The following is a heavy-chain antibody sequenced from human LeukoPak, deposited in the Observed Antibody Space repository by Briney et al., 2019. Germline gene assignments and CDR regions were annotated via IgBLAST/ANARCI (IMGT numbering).Heavy chain of an antibody. CDR3: ARSRMTFDY. J-gene: IGHJ4*02. Sequence: ASVKVSCKASGYTFTGYYMHWVRQAPGQGLEWMGWINAGNGNTKYSQKFQGRVTITRDTSASTAYMELSSLRSEGTAVYYCARSRMTFDYWGQGTLVTVSS. V-gene: IGHV1-3*01. D-gene: IGHD1-14*01. CDR2: INAGNGNT. CDR1: GYTFTGYY.